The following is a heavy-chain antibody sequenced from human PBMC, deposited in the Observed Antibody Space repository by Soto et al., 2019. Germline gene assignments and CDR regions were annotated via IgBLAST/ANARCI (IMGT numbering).Heavy chain of an antibody. Sequence: GGSLRLSCAASGFTFSSYAMSWVRQAPGKGLEWVSAISGSGGSTYYADSVKGRFTISRDNPKNTLYLQMNSLRAEDTAVYYCAKGGYYYYGMDVWGQGTTVTVSS. CDR3: AKGGYYYYGMDV. D-gene: IGHD3-16*01. CDR1: GFTFSSYA. J-gene: IGHJ6*02. CDR2: ISGSGGST. V-gene: IGHV3-23*01.